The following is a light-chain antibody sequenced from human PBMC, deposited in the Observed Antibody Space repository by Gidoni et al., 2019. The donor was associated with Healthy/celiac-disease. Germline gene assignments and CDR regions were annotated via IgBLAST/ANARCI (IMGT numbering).Light chain of an antibody. Sequence: DIVMTQSPLTLPVTPGEPASISCRSSQSLLHSNGYNYLDWYLQKPGQSPQLLSYVGSNRASGVPDRFSGSGSGTDFTLKISRVEAEDVGVYYCMQALQTSYTFGQGTKLEIK. V-gene: IGKV2-28*01. J-gene: IGKJ2*01. CDR2: VGS. CDR1: QSLLHSNGYNY. CDR3: MQALQTSYT.